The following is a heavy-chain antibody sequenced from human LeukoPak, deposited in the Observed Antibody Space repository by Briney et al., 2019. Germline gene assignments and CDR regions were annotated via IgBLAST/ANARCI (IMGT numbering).Heavy chain of an antibody. V-gene: IGHV4-38-2*01. CDR1: GYSISSGYY. J-gene: IGHJ4*02. CDR3: ARLPSTYYFDF. CDR2: IYHSGST. Sequence: PSETLSLTCAVSGYSISSGYYWGWIRQPPGKGLEWIGSIYHSGSTYYNPSLKSRVTISVDTSKNQFSLKLSSVTAADTAVYYCARLPSTYYFDFWGEGTLVTVSS.